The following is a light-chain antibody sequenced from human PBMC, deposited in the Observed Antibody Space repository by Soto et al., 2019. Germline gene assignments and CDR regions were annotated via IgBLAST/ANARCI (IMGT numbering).Light chain of an antibody. CDR1: QSIGSN. CDR3: QQYDDWPPIT. V-gene: IGKV3-15*01. CDR2: GAS. J-gene: IGKJ5*01. Sequence: EIVLTQSPAALSVSPGATATLSCRASQSIGSNVAWYQQRPGQVPRLLIYGASTRATGVPARFSASGSGTEFTLIITGLQSEDSALYHCQQYDDWPPITFGQGTRLEIK.